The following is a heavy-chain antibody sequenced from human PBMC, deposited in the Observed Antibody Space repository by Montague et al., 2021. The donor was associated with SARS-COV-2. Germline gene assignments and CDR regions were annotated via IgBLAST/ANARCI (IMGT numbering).Heavy chain of an antibody. CDR1: AGSVRSGGYY. CDR3: ASSYYYGSGTYVSIYYIAV. D-gene: IGHD3-10*01. CDR2: ISYSGRT. V-gene: IGHV4-39*01. J-gene: IGHJ4*03. Sequence: SETLSLTCTVSAGSVRSGGYYWSWIRQPPGKGLEWVGSISYSGRTYFSPSLKSRLTISVDSSENQFSLRLSSVTAADTAVYFCASSYYYGSGTYVSIYYIAVWGQGTLVTVSS.